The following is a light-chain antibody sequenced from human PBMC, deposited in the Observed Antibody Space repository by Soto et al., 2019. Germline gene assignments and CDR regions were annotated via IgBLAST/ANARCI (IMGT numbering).Light chain of an antibody. J-gene: IGKJ2*01. CDR1: QSISSW. CDR3: QQYNSYRGDT. V-gene: IGKV1-5*03. Sequence: DIQMTQSPSTLSASGGDRVTSTCRASQSISSWLAWYQQKPGKAPKLLIYKASSLESGVPSRFSGSGSGTEFALTISSLQPDDFATYHCQQYNSYRGDTFGQWTKLAIK. CDR2: KAS.